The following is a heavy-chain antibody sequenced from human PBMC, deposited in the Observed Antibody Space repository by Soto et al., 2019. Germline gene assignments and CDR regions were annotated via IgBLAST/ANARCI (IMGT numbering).Heavy chain of an antibody. D-gene: IGHD6-13*01. CDR1: GGSFSGYY. CDR3: ARASSSWYDFQAYYYMDV. J-gene: IGHJ6*03. Sequence: SETLSLTCAVYGGSFSGYYWSWIRQPPGKGLEWIGEINHSGSTNYNPSLKSRVTISVDTSKNQFSLKLSSVTAADTAVYYCARASSSWYDFQAYYYMDVWGKGTTVTVSS. CDR2: INHSGST. V-gene: IGHV4-34*01.